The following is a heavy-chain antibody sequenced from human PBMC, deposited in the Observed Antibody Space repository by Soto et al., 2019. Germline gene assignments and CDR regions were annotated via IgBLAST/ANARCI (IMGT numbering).Heavy chain of an antibody. D-gene: IGHD5-12*01. CDR3: AREGSYSAYNFAHGIQSLSFDF. CDR2: IFSSGST. J-gene: IGHJ4*02. Sequence: SETLSLTCTVSGGSINTFYWSWVRQPAGKGLEWIGRIFSSGSTSFNPSLESRVAMSVDTSKNHFSLNLSSVTAADMAVYYCAREGSYSAYNFAHGIQSLSFDFWGQGALVTVSS. V-gene: IGHV4-4*07. CDR1: GGSINTFY.